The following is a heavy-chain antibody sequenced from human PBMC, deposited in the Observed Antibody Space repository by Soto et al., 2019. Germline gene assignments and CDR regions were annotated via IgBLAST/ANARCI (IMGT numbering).Heavy chain of an antibody. Sequence: ASVKVSCKASGYTFTNSAMHWVRQAPGQGLEWMGWINAGNGNTKYSQKVQGRVTITRDTSASTAYMELSSLRSEDTAVYYCARGDVMTVSSHFDDWGQGTLVTVSS. CDR3: ARGDVMTVSSHFDD. V-gene: IGHV1-3*01. CDR2: INAGNGNT. J-gene: IGHJ4*02. CDR1: GYTFTNSA. D-gene: IGHD2-21*02.